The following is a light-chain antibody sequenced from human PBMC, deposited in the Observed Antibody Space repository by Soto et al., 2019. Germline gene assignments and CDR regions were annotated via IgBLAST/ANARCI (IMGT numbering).Light chain of an antibody. J-gene: IGKJ5*01. Sequence: EIVLTQSPATLSVSPGERATLSCRASQRVSGDLAWYHHKPGQAPRLLIYDASTRALDTPARFAGSGSGTEFPLTISSLQSEDFAVYFCQQYNNWPITLGQGTRLEIK. CDR1: QRVSGD. CDR2: DAS. CDR3: QQYNNWPIT. V-gene: IGKV3-15*01.